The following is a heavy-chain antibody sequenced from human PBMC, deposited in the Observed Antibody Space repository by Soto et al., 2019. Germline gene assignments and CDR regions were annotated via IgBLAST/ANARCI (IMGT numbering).Heavy chain of an antibody. Sequence: ASVKVSCKASGYTFTSYGISWVRQAPGQGLEWMGWTSAYNGNTNYAQKLQGRVTMTTDTSTSTAYMELRSLRSDDTAVYYCAREGGIAAAGGYYYYGMDVWGQGTTVTVSS. CDR1: GYTFTSYG. CDR3: AREGGIAAAGGYYYYGMDV. J-gene: IGHJ6*02. V-gene: IGHV1-18*04. CDR2: TSAYNGNT. D-gene: IGHD6-13*01.